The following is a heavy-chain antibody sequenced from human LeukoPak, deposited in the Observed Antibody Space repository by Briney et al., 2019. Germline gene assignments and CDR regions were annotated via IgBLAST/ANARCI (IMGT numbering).Heavy chain of an antibody. J-gene: IGHJ6*04. Sequence: PSETLSLTCAVYGGSFSGYYWSWIRQPPGKGLEWIGEINHSGSTNYNPSLKSRVTISVDTSKNQFSLKLSSVTAADTAVYYCAVGYCSSTSCSDVWGKGTTVTVSS. CDR1: GGSFSGYY. CDR2: INHSGST. CDR3: AVGYCSSTSCSDV. D-gene: IGHD2-2*01. V-gene: IGHV4-34*01.